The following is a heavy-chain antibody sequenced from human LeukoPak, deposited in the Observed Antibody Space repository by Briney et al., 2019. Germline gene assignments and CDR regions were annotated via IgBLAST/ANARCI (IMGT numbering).Heavy chain of an antibody. CDR3: ARGRGYCSGGSCYHNWFDP. CDR2: MNPNSGNT. CDR1: GYTFTSYD. D-gene: IGHD2-15*01. Sequence: ASVKVSCKASGYTFTSYDIDWVRQATGQGLEWMGWMNPNSGNTGYAQKFQGRVTITRNTSISTAYMELSSLRSEDTAVYYCARGRGYCSGGSCYHNWFDPWGQGTLVTVSS. V-gene: IGHV1-8*03. J-gene: IGHJ5*02.